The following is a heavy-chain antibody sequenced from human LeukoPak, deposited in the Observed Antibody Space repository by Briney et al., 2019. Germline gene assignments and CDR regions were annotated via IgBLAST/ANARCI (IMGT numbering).Heavy chain of an antibody. CDR3: ATSQLYYYGSGSYYPRYEYCFDY. J-gene: IGHJ4*01. V-gene: IGHV3-23*01. Sequence: GGSLRLSCAASGFTFSSYAMSWVRQAPGKGLEWVSAISGSGGSTYYADSVKGRFTISRDNSKNTLYLQMNSLRAEDTAVYYCATSQLYYYGSGSYYPRYEYCFDYWGQGTLVTVSS. CDR2: ISGSGGST. D-gene: IGHD3-10*01. CDR1: GFTFSSYA.